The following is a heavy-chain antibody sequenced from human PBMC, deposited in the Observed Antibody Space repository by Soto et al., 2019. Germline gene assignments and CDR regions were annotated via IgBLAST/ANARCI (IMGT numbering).Heavy chain of an antibody. J-gene: IGHJ4*02. CDR2: ISWNSGSI. CDR1: GFTLDDYA. CDR3: AKDNNNWNYIIDY. D-gene: IGHD1-7*01. Sequence: SLRLSFAASGFTLDDYAMHWVRQAPGKGLEWVSGISWNSGSIGYADSVKGRFTISRDNSKNTLYLQMNSLRAEDTAVYYCAKDNNNWNYIIDYWGQGTLVTVSS. V-gene: IGHV3-9*01.